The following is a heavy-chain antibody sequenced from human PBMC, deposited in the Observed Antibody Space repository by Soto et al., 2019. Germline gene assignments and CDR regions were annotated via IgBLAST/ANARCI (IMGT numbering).Heavy chain of an antibody. V-gene: IGHV4-34*01. CDR1: GGSFSGHY. CDR3: ARGDFYGSGSYQYGMDV. J-gene: IGHJ6*01. D-gene: IGHD3-10*01. CDR2: INHSGST. Sequence: SETLSLTCAVYGGSFSGHYWSWIRQPPGKGLEWIGEINHSGSTNYNPSLKSRVTISVDTSKNQFSLKLSSVTAADTAVYYCARGDFYGSGSYQYGMDVWVQGSSVTVSS.